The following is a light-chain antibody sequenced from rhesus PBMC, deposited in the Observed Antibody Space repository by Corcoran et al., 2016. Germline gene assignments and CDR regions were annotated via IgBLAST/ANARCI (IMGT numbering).Light chain of an antibody. V-gene: IGKV3-53*01. CDR3: QKYSSSPLT. CDR2: GAS. J-gene: IGKJ4*01. Sequence: QVILTQSPATLSLSPGERATLSCRASQSVSSYLAWYQQKPGQAPRLLIYGASSRATGIPDRFSGRGSGTEFTLTIRRLEPEDFAVYYCQKYSSSPLTFGGGTKVEIK. CDR1: QSVSSY.